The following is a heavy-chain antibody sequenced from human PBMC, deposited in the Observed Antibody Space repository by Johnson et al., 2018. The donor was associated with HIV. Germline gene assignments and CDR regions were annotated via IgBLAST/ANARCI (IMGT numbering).Heavy chain of an antibody. CDR2: ISYDGSNK. V-gene: IGHV3-30*04. CDR1: GFTFSSYA. CDR3: ARDSTLDMVTAFDI. J-gene: IGHJ3*02. D-gene: IGHD3-10*01. Sequence: QVQLVESGGGVVQPGRSLRLSCAASGFTFSSYAMHWVRQAPGKGLEWVAVISYDGSNKYYADSVKGRFTISRDNSKNSLYLQMNSLRADDTAVYYCARDSTLDMVTAFDIWGQGTMVTVFS.